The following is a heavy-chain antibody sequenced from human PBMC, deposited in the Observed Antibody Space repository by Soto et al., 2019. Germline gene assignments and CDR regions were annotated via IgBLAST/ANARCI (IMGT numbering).Heavy chain of an antibody. J-gene: IGHJ5*02. Sequence: PSESLSLTCTVFGGSISSCGYCWSWIRQHPGKGLEWIGYIYYSGGTYYTPSHKSRVTISADTSKNQFSLKLNSVTAADTAVYYCARDHGSGINWFDPWGQGTLVTVSS. CDR3: ARDHGSGINWFDP. V-gene: IGHV4-31*03. D-gene: IGHD3-10*01. CDR2: IYYSGGT. CDR1: GGSISSCGYC.